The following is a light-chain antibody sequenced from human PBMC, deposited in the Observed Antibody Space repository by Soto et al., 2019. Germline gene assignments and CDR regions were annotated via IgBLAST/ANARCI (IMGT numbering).Light chain of an antibody. Sequence: EIVLTQSPATLSLSPGERATLSCRASQSVSSYLAWYQQKPGQAPRLLIFDASNRATGIPARFSGSGSGTDFTLTISSIEPEDFALYYCQQRSNWPPTFGGGTKVEIK. V-gene: IGKV3-11*01. CDR3: QQRSNWPPT. CDR1: QSVSSY. J-gene: IGKJ4*01. CDR2: DAS.